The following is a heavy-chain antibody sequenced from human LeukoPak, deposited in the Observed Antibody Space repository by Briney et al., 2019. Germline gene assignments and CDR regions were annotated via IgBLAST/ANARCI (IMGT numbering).Heavy chain of an antibody. V-gene: IGHV4-39*07. Sequence: SETLSLTCSVSGGSISSSSYYWGWVRQPPGKGLEWIGSMYYSGSTDYNPSLKSRITISVDTSKNQFSLKVSSVTAADTAVYYCARDERGYYDTSGSRRYAFDIWGQGTVVTVSS. D-gene: IGHD3-22*01. J-gene: IGHJ3*02. CDR2: MYYSGST. CDR3: ARDERGYYDTSGSRRYAFDI. CDR1: GGSISSSSYY.